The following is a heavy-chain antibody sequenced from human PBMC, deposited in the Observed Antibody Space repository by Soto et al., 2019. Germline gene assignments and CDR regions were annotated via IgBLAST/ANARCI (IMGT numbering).Heavy chain of an antibody. J-gene: IGHJ6*02. V-gene: IGHV4-34*01. CDR3: ARGYRNDFWSGYYTRYYYGMDV. CDR1: GGSFSGYY. CDR2: INHSGST. Sequence: SETLSLTCAVYGGSFSGYYWSWIRQPPGKGLEWIGEINHSGSTNYNPSLKSRVTISVDTSKNQFSLKLSSVTAADTAVYYCARGYRNDFWSGYYTRYYYGMDVWGQGTTVTV. D-gene: IGHD3-3*01.